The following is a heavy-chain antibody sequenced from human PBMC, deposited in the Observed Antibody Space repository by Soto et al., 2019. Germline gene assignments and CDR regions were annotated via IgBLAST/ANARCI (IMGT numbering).Heavy chain of an antibody. D-gene: IGHD6-6*01. CDR3: AKDRTVAARNFDY. CDR2: ISTSIDAT. J-gene: IGHJ4*02. V-gene: IGHV3-23*01. Sequence: GGSLRLSCAASGFAFSNYAMGWVRQAPGKGLEWVSSISTSIDATYYADSVKGRFTISRDDSKNTLYLQMNSLRAEDSAVYYCAKDRTVAARNFDYWGQGTLVTVSS. CDR1: GFAFSNYA.